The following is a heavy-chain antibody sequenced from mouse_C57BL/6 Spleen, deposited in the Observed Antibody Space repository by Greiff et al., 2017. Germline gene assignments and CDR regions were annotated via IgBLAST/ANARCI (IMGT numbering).Heavy chain of an antibody. CDR2: ISYDGSN. J-gene: IGHJ2*01. Sequence: ESGPGLVKPSQSLSLTCSVTGYSITSGYYWNWIRQFPGNKLEWMGYISYDGSNNYNPSLKNRISITRDTSKNQCFLKLNSVTTEDTATYYCARWGDYWGQGTTLTVSS. V-gene: IGHV3-6*01. CDR1: GYSITSGYY. CDR3: ARWGDY.